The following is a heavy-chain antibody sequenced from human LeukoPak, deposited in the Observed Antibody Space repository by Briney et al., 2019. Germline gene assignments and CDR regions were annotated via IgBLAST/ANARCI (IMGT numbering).Heavy chain of an antibody. Sequence: PGGSLRLSCAASGFTFSIYGMSWVRQAPGKGLEWVSAIRGSGDSTYYADSVKGRFTISRDNAKNSLFLQMNSLRAEDTAVYYCAKNGGGSYYEGYFQHWGQGTLVTVSS. CDR1: GFTFSIYG. CDR2: IRGSGDST. CDR3: AKNGGGSYYEGYFQH. J-gene: IGHJ1*01. V-gene: IGHV3-23*01. D-gene: IGHD1-26*01.